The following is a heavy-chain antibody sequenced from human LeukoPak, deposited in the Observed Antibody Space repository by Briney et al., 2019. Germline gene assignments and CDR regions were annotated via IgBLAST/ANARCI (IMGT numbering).Heavy chain of an antibody. CDR3: ARWVAYCTNGVCFAFDI. V-gene: IGHV3-11*04. D-gene: IGHD2-8*01. J-gene: IGHJ3*02. CDR2: ISSSGSTI. CDR1: GFTFSDYY. Sequence: GGSLRLSCAASGFTFSDYYMSWIRQAPGKGLEWVSYISSSGSTIYYADSVKGRFTISRDNAKNSLYLKMNSLRAEDTAVYYCARWVAYCTNGVCFAFDIWGQGTMVTVSS.